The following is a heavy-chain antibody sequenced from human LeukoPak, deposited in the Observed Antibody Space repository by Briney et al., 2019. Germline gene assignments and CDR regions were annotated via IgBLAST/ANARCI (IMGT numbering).Heavy chain of an antibody. CDR1: EFSPTNFW. CDR3: ATFVGIVSGTYTVPGGLLV. D-gene: IGHD2-2*03. CDR2: IKHDGSEK. V-gene: IGHV3-7*01. Sequence: GGSLRLSCVASEFSPTNFWMTWVRRAPGRGLEWVANIKHDGSEKFYVDSVKGRFNISRDNANNSLYLQMTSLRAEDTAVYYCATFVGIVSGTYTVPGGLLVWGKGTTVTVSS. J-gene: IGHJ6*04.